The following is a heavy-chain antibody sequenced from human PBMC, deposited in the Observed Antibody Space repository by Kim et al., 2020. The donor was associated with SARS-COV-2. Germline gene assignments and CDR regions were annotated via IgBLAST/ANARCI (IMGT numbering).Heavy chain of an antibody. CDR3: ARSTLTGTTWYFDL. D-gene: IGHD1-7*01. V-gene: IGHV1-69*01. Sequence: AQKFQGRVTITADESTSTAYMELSSLRSEDTAVYYCARSTLTGTTWYFDLWGRGTLVTVSS. J-gene: IGHJ2*01.